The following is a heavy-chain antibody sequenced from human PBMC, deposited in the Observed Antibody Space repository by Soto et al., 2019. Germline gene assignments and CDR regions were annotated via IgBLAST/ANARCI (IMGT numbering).Heavy chain of an antibody. CDR2: IYWDDDK. Sequence: QITLKESGPTLVKPTQTLTLTCTFSGFSLSTSGVSVGWIRQPPGKALEWLALIYWDDDKRYSPSLKSRLTITTDTSKNQVVLTMTNMDPVDTATYYCAHRPNGGWLDYWGQGTLVTVSS. CDR1: GFSLSTSGVS. V-gene: IGHV2-5*02. CDR3: AHRPNGGWLDY. D-gene: IGHD6-19*01. J-gene: IGHJ4*02.